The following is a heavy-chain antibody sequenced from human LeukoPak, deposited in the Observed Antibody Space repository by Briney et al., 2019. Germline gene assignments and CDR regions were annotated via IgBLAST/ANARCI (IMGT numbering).Heavy chain of an antibody. V-gene: IGHV1-18*01. J-gene: IGHJ4*02. CDR1: GYTFTSYG. D-gene: IGHD3-22*01. CDR3: ARHPYSSGYYFEDY. CDR2: ISAYNGNT. Sequence: ASVKVSCKASGYTFTSYGISWVRQAPGQGLEWMGWISAYNGNTNYAQKLQGSVTMTTDTSTSTAYMELRSLRSDDTAVYYCARHPYSSGYYFEDYWGQGTLVTVSS.